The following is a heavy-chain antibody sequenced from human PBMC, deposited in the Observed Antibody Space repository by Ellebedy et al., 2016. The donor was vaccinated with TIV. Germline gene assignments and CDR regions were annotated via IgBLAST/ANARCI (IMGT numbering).Heavy chain of an antibody. CDR1: GGSISSSSYY. D-gene: IGHD7-27*01. J-gene: IGHJ4*02. Sequence: SETLSLTXTVSGGSISSSSYYWGWIRQPPGKGLEWIGSIYYSGSTYYNPSLKSRVTISVDTSKNQFSLKLSSVTAADTAVYYCVRWGQWGQGTLVTVSS. CDR3: VRWGQ. CDR2: IYYSGST. V-gene: IGHV4-39*07.